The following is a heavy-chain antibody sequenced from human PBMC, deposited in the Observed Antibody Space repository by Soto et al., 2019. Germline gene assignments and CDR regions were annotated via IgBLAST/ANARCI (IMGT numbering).Heavy chain of an antibody. Sequence: QVQLVESGGGVVQPGRSLRLSCAASGFTFSRYGMHWVRQAPGKGLEWVAVISYDGSNKNYADSVKGRFTISRDNSKNTLYVQMNSLRAEDTAVYYCAKGDWEWHPRALDYWGQGTLVTVSS. CDR3: AKGDWEWHPRALDY. CDR1: GFTFSRYG. CDR2: ISYDGSNK. J-gene: IGHJ4*02. D-gene: IGHD3-3*01. V-gene: IGHV3-30*18.